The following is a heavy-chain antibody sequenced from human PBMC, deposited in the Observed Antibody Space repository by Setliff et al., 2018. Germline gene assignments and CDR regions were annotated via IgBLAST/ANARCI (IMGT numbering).Heavy chain of an antibody. Sequence: PGGSLRLSCAASGFTFTNYWINWVRQAPGKGLEWVANIKQDESEKHYVGSVKGRFTISRDNARNSVYLLMNSLRAEDAAVYYCARGSLSGTTYPSDYWGQGTLVTVSS. D-gene: IGHD1-7*01. V-gene: IGHV3-7*01. CDR3: ARGSLSGTTYPSDY. J-gene: IGHJ4*02. CDR2: IKQDESEK. CDR1: GFTFTNYW.